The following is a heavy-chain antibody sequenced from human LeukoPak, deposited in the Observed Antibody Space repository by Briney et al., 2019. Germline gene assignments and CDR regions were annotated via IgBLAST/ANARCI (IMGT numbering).Heavy chain of an antibody. J-gene: IGHJ4*02. Sequence: GGSLRLSCAASGFTFRTYWMAWVRQAPGQGLEWVANINPGGRAKYYVASVTGRFPISRDDAKTSLYLQMASLRAEDPAVYSCARWGLSYTIDYWGQGTLVTVSS. CDR2: INPGGRAK. CDR1: GFTFRTYW. CDR3: ARWGLSYTIDY. V-gene: IGHV3-7*01. D-gene: IGHD2-21*01.